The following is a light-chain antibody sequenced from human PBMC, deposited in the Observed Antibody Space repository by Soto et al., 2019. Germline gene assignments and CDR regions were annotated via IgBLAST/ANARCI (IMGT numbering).Light chain of an antibody. V-gene: IGKV1-39*01. CDR2: GAS. CDR3: QQSYTSPVT. CDR1: QSISTY. Sequence: DIQMTQSPSSLSVSIGDRVTITCRASQSISTYLNWYEQKAGKAPNLLIYGASTLQSGVPSRFSGGGSGTYFTLTISGLQPEDFGSYYCQQSYTSPVTFGGGTKVEIK. J-gene: IGKJ4*01.